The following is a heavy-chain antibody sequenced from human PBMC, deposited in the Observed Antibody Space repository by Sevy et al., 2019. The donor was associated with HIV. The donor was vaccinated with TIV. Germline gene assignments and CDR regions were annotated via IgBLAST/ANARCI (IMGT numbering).Heavy chain of an antibody. J-gene: IGHJ4*02. D-gene: IGHD3-22*01. CDR2: ISYDGSNK. Sequence: GGSLRLSCAASGFTFSSYAMHWVRQAPVKGLEWVAVISYDGSNKYYADSVKGRFTISRDNSKNTLYLQMNSLRAEDKAVYYCARAGAPYYDSSEGYYFDYWGQGTLVTVSS. CDR1: GFTFSSYA. CDR3: ARAGAPYYDSSEGYYFDY. V-gene: IGHV3-30-3*01.